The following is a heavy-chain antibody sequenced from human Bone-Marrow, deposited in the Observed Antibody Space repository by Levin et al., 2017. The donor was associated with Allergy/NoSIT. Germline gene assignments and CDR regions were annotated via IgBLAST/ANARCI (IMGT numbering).Heavy chain of an antibody. CDR2: ITAGGGST. J-gene: IGHJ5*02. Sequence: GESLKISCEASGFTFSSFAMSWLRQAPGMGLEWVSIITAGGGSTYYADSVKGRFTISRDNSKNTLFLQISSLRVDDTAVYYCAKDQGVGINYFDPWGQGTLVTVSS. V-gene: IGHV3-23*01. CDR1: GFTFSSFA. CDR3: AKDQGVGINYFDP. D-gene: IGHD1-26*01.